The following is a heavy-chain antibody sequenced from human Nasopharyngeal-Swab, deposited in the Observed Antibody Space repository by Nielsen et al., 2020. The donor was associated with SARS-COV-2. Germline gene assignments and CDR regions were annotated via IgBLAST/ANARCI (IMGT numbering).Heavy chain of an antibody. V-gene: IGHV3-7*01. J-gene: IGHJ4*02. CDR2: IKQDGSEK. D-gene: IGHD3-3*01. Sequence: GESLKISCAASGFTFRSYWMSWVRQAPGKGLEWVANIKQDGSEKYYVDSVKGRFTISRDNAKNSLYLQMNSLRDEDTAVYFCARDLNWSFDYWGQGTRFTVSS. CDR1: GFTFRSYW. CDR3: ARDLNWSFDY.